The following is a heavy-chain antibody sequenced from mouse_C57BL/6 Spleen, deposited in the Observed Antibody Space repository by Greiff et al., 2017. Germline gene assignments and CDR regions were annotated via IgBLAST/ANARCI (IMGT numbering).Heavy chain of an antibody. CDR2: IHPNSGST. CDR1: GYTFTSYW. CDR3: ARFHSSGRNYFDY. J-gene: IGHJ2*01. V-gene: IGHV1-64*01. D-gene: IGHD3-2*02. Sequence: QVQLQQSGAELVKPGASVKLSCKASGYTFTSYWMHWVKQRPGQGLEWIGMIHPNSGSTNYNEKFKSKATLTVDKSSSTAYMQLSSLTSEDSAVYYCARFHSSGRNYFDYWGQGTTLTVSS.